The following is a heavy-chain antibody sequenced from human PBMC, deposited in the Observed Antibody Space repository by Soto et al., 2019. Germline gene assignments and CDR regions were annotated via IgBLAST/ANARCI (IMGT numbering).Heavy chain of an antibody. CDR1: GDSVSSVTAT. D-gene: IGHD6-19*01. CDR3: ARDGSGFHWYFDV. V-gene: IGHV6-1*01. CDR2: TYYRPKWYN. Sequence: QVQLQQSGPGLVKPSQTLSLMCDISGDSVSSVTATWSWIRQSPSRGLEWLGRTYYRPKWYNDYVMSVKGRIVITPDTSKNQVSLQLNSVTPEDTATYFCARDGSGFHWYFDVWGRGTLVTVSS. J-gene: IGHJ2*01.